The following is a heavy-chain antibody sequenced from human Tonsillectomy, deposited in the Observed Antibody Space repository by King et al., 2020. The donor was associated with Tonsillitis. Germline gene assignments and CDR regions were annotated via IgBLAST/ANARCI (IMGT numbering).Heavy chain of an antibody. Sequence: VQLVESGGGLVQPGGSLRLSCAASGLTFSSYAMNWVRQAPGKGLEWVSGITGSGGGTYYVDSVKGRFTISRENSKNTLYLQMNSLRAEDTAVYYCAKRYGANSGHFDYWGQGTLVTVSS. CDR1: GLTFSSYA. D-gene: IGHD4/OR15-4a*01. J-gene: IGHJ4*02. CDR2: ITGSGGGT. CDR3: AKRYGANSGHFDY. V-gene: IGHV3-23*04.